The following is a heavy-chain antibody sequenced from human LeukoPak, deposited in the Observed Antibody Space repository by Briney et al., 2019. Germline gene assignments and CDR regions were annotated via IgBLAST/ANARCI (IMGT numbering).Heavy chain of an antibody. CDR2: INHSGTT. CDR3: ARFRAKNWFGP. J-gene: IGHJ5*02. CDR1: GGSFSGHY. V-gene: IGHV4-34*01. Sequence: SETLSLTCGVSGGSFSGHYWSWIRQPPGKGLEWIGEINHSGTTSYNPSLKSRFIISVDTPKKQFSLNLSSVTAADTAVYYCARFRAKNWFGPWGQGTLVTVSS.